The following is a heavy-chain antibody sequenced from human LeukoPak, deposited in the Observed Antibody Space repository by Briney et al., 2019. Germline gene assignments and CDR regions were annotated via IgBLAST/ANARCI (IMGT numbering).Heavy chain of an antibody. J-gene: IGHJ4*02. CDR3: ARGPYYGDYEGY. CDR1: GGSISSGGYS. V-gene: IGHV4-61*08. Sequence: SQTLSLTCAVSGGSISSGGYSWSWIRQPPGKGLEWIGYIYYSGSTNYNPSLKSRVTISVDTSKNQFSLKLSSVTAADTAVYYCARGPYYGDYEGYWGQGTLVTVSS. D-gene: IGHD4-17*01. CDR2: IYYSGST.